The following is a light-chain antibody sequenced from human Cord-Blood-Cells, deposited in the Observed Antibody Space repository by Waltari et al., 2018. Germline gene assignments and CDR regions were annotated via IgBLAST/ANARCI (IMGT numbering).Light chain of an antibody. CDR3: QQSYSTPRT. J-gene: IGKJ2*01. CDR2: AAS. CDR1: QSSSSY. Sequence: DIPLTKFPPSLPPSVGARATITCRASQSSSSYLNWYQKKPGKAPKLLIYAASSLQSGVPSRFSGSGSGTDFTLTISSLQPEDFATYYCQQSYSTPRTFGQGTKLEIK. V-gene: IGKV1-39*01.